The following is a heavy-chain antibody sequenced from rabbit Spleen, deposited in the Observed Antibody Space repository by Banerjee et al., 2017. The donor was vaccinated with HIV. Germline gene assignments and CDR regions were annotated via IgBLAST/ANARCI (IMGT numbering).Heavy chain of an antibody. V-gene: IGHV1S7*01. D-gene: IGHD2-1*01. CDR3: VRDLGYDDYSEKGYFNL. J-gene: IGHJ4*01. Sequence: QELVESGGGLVQPGESLKLSCKASGIDFSNYGVSWVRQTPGKGLEWIGYIDPIFGRTYYASWVDGRFTISSHNAQNTLYLQLNSLTAADTATYFCVRDLGYDDYSEKGYFNLWGPGTLVTVS. CDR2: IDPIFGRT. CDR1: GIDFSNYG.